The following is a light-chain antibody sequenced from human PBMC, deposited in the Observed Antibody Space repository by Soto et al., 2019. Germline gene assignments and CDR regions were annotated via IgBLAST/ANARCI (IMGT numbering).Light chain of an antibody. CDR3: QQSYSTPFT. J-gene: IGKJ3*01. V-gene: IGKV1-39*01. Sequence: DIQMTQSPSSLSASVGDRVTITCRASQTISSYFNWYQQKPGKAPKLLIYAASSLQSGVPSRFSGSGSGTDFTLTISSLQPDDFATYSCQQSYSTPFTFGPGTKVDIK. CDR2: AAS. CDR1: QTISSY.